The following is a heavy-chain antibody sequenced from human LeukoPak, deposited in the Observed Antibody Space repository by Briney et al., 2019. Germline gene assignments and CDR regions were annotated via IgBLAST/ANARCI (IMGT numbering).Heavy chain of an antibody. J-gene: IGHJ4*02. CDR3: ARDYCSSATCYYYFDY. CDR1: GFTFSSYS. CDR2: ISSSSSYI. D-gene: IGHD2-2*01. V-gene: IGHV3-21*01. Sequence: GGSLRLSCAASGFTFSSYSMNWVRQDPGKGLVWVSSISSSSSYISYADSVKGRFTISRDNAKNSLYLQMNSLRAEDTAVYYCARDYCSSATCYYYFDYWGQGTLVTVSS.